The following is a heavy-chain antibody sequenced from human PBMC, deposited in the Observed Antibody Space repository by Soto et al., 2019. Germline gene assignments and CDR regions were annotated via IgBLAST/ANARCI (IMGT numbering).Heavy chain of an antibody. Sequence: PGGSLRLSCAASRFTFTNYAMSWVRQAPGKGLDWVSTINDSGDTTYYADSVKGRFTISRDNSKNTLYLQMNSLRAEDTAVYYCAKGVSTPGTGEFDYWGQGTLVTVSS. D-gene: IGHD6-13*01. CDR3: AKGVSTPGTGEFDY. V-gene: IGHV3-23*01. CDR2: INDSGDTT. CDR1: RFTFTNYA. J-gene: IGHJ4*02.